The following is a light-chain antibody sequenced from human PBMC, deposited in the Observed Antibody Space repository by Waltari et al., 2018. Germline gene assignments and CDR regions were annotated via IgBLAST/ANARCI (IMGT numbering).Light chain of an antibody. J-gene: IGLJ1*01. CDR2: ATT. CDR3: QSYDRSLSGSV. V-gene: IGLV1-40*01. Sequence: QSVLTQPPSVSGAPGQMVIISCTGSSSNIGAGYEVHWYQPLPGTAPKLVIEATTYRSSGVPDRFSGSKSGTSGSLAITGLQAEDEGDYYCQSYDRSLSGSVFGIGTKVTVL. CDR1: SSNIGAGYE.